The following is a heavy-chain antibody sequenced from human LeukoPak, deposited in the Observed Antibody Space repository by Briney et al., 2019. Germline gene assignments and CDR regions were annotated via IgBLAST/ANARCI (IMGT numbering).Heavy chain of an antibody. CDR1: GFTFSNYG. D-gene: IGHD3-10*01. CDR2: IWYDGSNK. J-gene: IGHJ4*02. CDR3: ARGVRGSGNFDY. V-gene: IGHV3-33*08. Sequence: PGGSLRLSCAASGFTFSNYGMHGVRKAPGNGLEWVAVIWYDGSNKYYADSVRGRFTISRDNSKNTLYLQMNSLRAEDTAVYYCARGVRGSGNFDYWGQGTLVTVSS.